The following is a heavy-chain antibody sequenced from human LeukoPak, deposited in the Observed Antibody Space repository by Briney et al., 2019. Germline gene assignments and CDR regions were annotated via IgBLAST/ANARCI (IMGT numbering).Heavy chain of an antibody. D-gene: IGHD3-10*01. V-gene: IGHV1-2*02. J-gene: IGHJ3*02. CDR2: INPNSGGT. Sequence: ASVKVSCKASGYTFTGYYMHWVRQAPGQGLEWMGWINPNSGGTNYAQKFQGRVTMTRDKSIRTAYMELSRLTSDDTAVYYCAXXXWFGESADAFDIWGQGTMVTVSS. CDR3: AXXXWFGESADAFDI. CDR1: GYTFTGYY.